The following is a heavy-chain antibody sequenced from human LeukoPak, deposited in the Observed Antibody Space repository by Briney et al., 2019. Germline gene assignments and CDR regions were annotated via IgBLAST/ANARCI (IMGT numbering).Heavy chain of an antibody. V-gene: IGHV3-7*05. CDR3: ARKLEYYYCYGMDV. J-gene: IGHJ6*02. CDR2: IKQDGGEK. Sequence: GGSLRLSCAASGFTFSNAWMSWVRQAPGKGLEWVANIKQDGGEKYYVDSVKGRFTISRDNAKNSLYLQMNSLRAEDTAVYYCARKLEYYYCYGMDVWGQGTTVTVSS. CDR1: GFTFSNAW. D-gene: IGHD1-7*01.